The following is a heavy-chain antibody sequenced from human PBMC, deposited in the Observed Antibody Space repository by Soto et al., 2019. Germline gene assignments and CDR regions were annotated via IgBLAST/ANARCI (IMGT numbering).Heavy chain of an antibody. V-gene: IGHV3-23*01. Sequence: EVQLLESGGGLVQPGGSLRLSCAASGFTFFSYAMTWVRQAPGRGLEWVSGISGSGGSTDYADSVKGRFTISRDNSKNTVNLHMNRLRAEDTAVYFCATPIGKEHCRSGSCESGGDYWGQGTLVTVSS. CDR2: ISGSGGST. CDR1: GFTFFSYA. CDR3: ATPIGKEHCRSGSCESGGDY. D-gene: IGHD2-15*01. J-gene: IGHJ4*02.